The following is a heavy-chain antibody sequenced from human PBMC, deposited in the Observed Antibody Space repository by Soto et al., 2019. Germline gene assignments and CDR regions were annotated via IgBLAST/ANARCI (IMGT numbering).Heavy chain of an antibody. V-gene: IGHV1-69*06. CDR1: GDTFIAYS. J-gene: IGHJ6*02. D-gene: IGHD6-19*01. Sequence: QVQLVQSGAEVKKPGTSVRVSCKASGDTFIAYSISWVRQAPGQGLEWMGWVIPTQRTTKYAQRFQGRVTMSVDKFASTTYMELSSLIPEDTALYYCVIDRLIVAVSVGRLDVWGQGTTVTVSS. CDR3: VIDRLIVAVSVGRLDV. CDR2: VIPTQRTT.